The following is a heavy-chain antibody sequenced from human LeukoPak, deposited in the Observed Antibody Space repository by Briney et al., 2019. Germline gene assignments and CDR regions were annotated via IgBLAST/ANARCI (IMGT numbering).Heavy chain of an antibody. V-gene: IGHV1-8*01. CDR2: MNPNSGNT. D-gene: IGHD3-22*01. Sequence: ASVKVSCKASGYTFTSYDINWVRQATGQGLEWMGWMNPNSGNTGYAQKFQGRVAMTRNTSISTAYMELSSLRSEDTAVYYCARGGSMIVVDDAFDIWGQGTMVTVSS. CDR3: ARGGSMIVVDDAFDI. J-gene: IGHJ3*02. CDR1: GYTFTSYD.